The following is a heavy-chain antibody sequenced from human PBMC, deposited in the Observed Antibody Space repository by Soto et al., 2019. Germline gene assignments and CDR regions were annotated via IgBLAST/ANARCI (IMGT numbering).Heavy chain of an antibody. D-gene: IGHD4-17*01. Sequence: PSETLSLTCAVSGGSISSGGYSWSWIRQPPGKGLEWIGYIYHSGSTYYNPSLKSRVTISVDRSKNQFSLKLSSVTAADTAVYYCAREAYGDAHWGQGTLVTVSS. CDR2: IYHSGST. V-gene: IGHV4-30-2*01. CDR3: AREAYGDAH. CDR1: GGSISSGGYS. J-gene: IGHJ4*02.